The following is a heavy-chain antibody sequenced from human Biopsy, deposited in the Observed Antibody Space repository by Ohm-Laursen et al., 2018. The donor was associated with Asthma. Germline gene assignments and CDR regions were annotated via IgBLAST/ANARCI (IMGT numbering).Heavy chain of an antibody. Sequence: SQTLSLTCSVSGGSTSSEDYYWTWIRQHPGKGLEWIGFIYYSGSTYYNPSLKSRVSISIDTPKNQFSLKLSSVTAAGTAVYYCARAQDYYDSRGYYRSFDYWGQGTLVTVSS. D-gene: IGHD3-22*01. CDR3: ARAQDYYDSRGYYRSFDY. J-gene: IGHJ4*02. V-gene: IGHV4-31*03. CDR2: IYYSGST. CDR1: GGSTSSEDYY.